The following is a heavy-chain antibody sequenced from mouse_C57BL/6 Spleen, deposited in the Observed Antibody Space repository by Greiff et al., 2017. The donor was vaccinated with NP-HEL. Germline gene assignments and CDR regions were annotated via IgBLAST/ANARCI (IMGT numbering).Heavy chain of an antibody. D-gene: IGHD2-3*01. CDR1: GYSITSGYY. Sequence: EVKLQESGPGLVKPSQSLSLTCSVTGYSITSGYYWNWIRQFPGNKLEWMGYISYDGSNNYNPSLKNRISITRDTSKNQFFLKLNSVTTEDTATYYCALDGYYGGAYWGQGTLVTVSA. CDR2: ISYDGSN. J-gene: IGHJ3*01. V-gene: IGHV3-6*01. CDR3: ALDGYYGGAY.